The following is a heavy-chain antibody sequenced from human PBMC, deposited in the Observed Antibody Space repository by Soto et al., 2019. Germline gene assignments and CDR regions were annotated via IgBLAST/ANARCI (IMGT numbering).Heavy chain of an antibody. CDR2: ISYDGSNK. Sequence: PGGSLRLSCAASGFTFSSYGMHWVRQAPGKGLEWVAVISYDGSNKYYADSVKGRFTISRDNSKNTLYLQMNSLRAEDTAVYYCAKVRSSGYYNHYFDYWGQGTLVTVSS. J-gene: IGHJ4*02. CDR1: GFTFSSYG. D-gene: IGHD3-22*01. CDR3: AKVRSSGYYNHYFDY. V-gene: IGHV3-30*18.